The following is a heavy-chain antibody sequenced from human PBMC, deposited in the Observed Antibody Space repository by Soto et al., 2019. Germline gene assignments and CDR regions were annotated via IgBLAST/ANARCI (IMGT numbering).Heavy chain of an antibody. CDR2: IYYSGST. J-gene: IGHJ4*02. V-gene: IGHV4-59*08. CDR1: GGSISSYY. Sequence: QVQLQESGPGLVKPSETLSLTCTVSGGSISSYYWSWIRQPPGKGLEWIGYIYYSGSTNYNPSLKSRVTISVDTSKNQFSLKLSSVTAADTAVYYCARLLGNSWFLFDYWGQGTLVTVSS. D-gene: IGHD6-13*01. CDR3: ARLLGNSWFLFDY.